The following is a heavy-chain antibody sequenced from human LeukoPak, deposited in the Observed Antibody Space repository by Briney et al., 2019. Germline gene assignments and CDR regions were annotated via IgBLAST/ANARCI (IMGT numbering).Heavy chain of an antibody. J-gene: IGHJ4*02. CDR3: TTYVGATAY. D-gene: IGHD1-26*01. CDR1: GFTFKNYP. V-gene: IGHV3-15*01. CDR2: IKTKTDDGAT. Sequence: GGSLRLSCAASGFTFKNYPMAWVRQAPGKGLEWVGRIKTKTDDGATDYSAPVKARFTISRDDSKTTLYLQMNGLKTEDTAIYYCTTYVGATAYWGQGTLVTVSS.